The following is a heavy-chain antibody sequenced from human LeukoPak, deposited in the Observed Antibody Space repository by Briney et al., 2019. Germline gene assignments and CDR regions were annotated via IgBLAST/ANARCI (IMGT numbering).Heavy chain of an antibody. V-gene: IGHV6-1*01. CDR3: ARGKPGSSGWNHFDY. J-gene: IGHJ4*01. Sequence: SHTLSLTCAISGDSVSSNSAAWNWIRQSPSRGLEWLGRTYYRSKWSNDYAVSVKSRITINPDTSKNQFSLQLNSVTPADTAVYYCARGKPGSSGWNHFDYWGQGTLVTVYS. CDR1: GDSVSSNSAA. D-gene: IGHD6-19*01. CDR2: TYYRSKWSN.